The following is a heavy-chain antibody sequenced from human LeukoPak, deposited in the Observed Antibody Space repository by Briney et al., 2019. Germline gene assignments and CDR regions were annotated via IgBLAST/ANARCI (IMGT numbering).Heavy chain of an antibody. Sequence: GGSLRLSCAASGFTFSSYEMNWVRQAPGKGLEWVSYISSSGSTIYYADSVKGRFTISRENAKNSLYLQMSSLRAEDTAVYYCARDLYYYDSRAPDIWGQGTMVTVSS. D-gene: IGHD3-22*01. CDR2: ISSSGSTI. CDR1: GFTFSSYE. V-gene: IGHV3-48*03. J-gene: IGHJ3*02. CDR3: ARDLYYYDSRAPDI.